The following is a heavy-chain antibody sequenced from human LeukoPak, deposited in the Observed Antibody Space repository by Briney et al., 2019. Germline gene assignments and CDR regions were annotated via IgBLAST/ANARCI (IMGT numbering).Heavy chain of an antibody. J-gene: IGHJ4*02. V-gene: IGHV1-46*01. CDR1: GGTFSSYA. CDR3: ARESGIQLWYLDY. CDR2: INPSGGST. D-gene: IGHD5-18*01. Sequence: GASVKVSCKASGGTFSSYAISWVRQAPGQGLEWMGIINPSGGSTSYAQKFQGRVTMTRDTSTSTVYMELSSLRSEDTAVYYCARESGIQLWYLDYWGQGTLVTVSS.